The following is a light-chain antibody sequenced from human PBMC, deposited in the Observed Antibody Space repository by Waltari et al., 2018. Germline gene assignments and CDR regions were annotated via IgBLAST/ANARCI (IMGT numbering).Light chain of an antibody. J-gene: IGKJ2*01. V-gene: IGKV3-20*01. Sequence: EIGLTRSPGTLSLSPGDGPTLSCSASLRVSSSYLPRYQQKPAQAPRLLIYAASSTAAGSPDRFIGSGSGTDVTITISRLEPEEFAVYYCQQYGSSPPYTFGQGTKLEI. CDR2: AAS. CDR3: QQYGSSPPYT. CDR1: LRVSSSY.